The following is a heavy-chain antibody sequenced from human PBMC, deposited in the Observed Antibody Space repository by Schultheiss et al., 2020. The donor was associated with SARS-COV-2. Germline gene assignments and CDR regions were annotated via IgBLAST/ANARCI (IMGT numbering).Heavy chain of an antibody. Sequence: GGSLRLSCAASGFTFSSYWMHWVRQAPGKGLVWVSRINSDGSSTSYADSVKGRFTISRDNAKNTLYLQMNSLRAEDTAVYYCARDEYSSGWYTYYYMDVWGKGTTVTVSS. CDR3: ARDEYSSGWYTYYYMDV. CDR2: INSDGSST. J-gene: IGHJ6*03. CDR1: GFTFSSYW. D-gene: IGHD6-19*01. V-gene: IGHV3-74*01.